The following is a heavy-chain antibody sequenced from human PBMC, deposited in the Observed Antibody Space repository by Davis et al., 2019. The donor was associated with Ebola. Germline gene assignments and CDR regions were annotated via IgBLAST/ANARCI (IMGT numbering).Heavy chain of an antibody. CDR2: ISGSGGST. D-gene: IGHD3-10*01. CDR3: AAEGRSSRPGY. V-gene: IGHV3-23*01. CDR1: GFTFRSYA. Sequence: GGSLRLSCAASGFTFRSYAMSWVRQAPGKGLEWVSAISGSGGSTYYARSVKGRFTISRDNSKNTLHLQMNGLRAEDTAVYYCAAEGRSSRPGYWGQRTLVTVSS. J-gene: IGHJ4*02.